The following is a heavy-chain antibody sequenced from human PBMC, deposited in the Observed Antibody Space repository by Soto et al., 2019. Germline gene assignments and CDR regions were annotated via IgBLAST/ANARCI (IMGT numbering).Heavy chain of an antibody. CDR1: GYTFTGYY. J-gene: IGHJ6*02. D-gene: IGHD6-6*01. V-gene: IGHV1-2*02. CDR2: INPNSGGT. Sequence: ASVKHSCKASGYTFTGYYMHWVRQAPGQGLEWMGWINPNSGGTNYAQKFQGRVTMTRDTSISTAYMELSRLRSDDTAVYCCARGSSSGHYYDYGMDVWGQGTTVTVSS. CDR3: ARGSSSGHYYDYGMDV.